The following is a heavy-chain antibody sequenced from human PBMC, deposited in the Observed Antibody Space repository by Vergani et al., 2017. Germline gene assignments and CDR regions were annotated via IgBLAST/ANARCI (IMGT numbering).Heavy chain of an antibody. CDR2: IYTSGST. V-gene: IGHV4-61*02. CDR1: GGSISSGSYY. CDR3: ARDPPVIAAAPYYYCMEV. Sequence: QVQLQESGPGLVKPSQTLSLTCTVPGGSISSGSYYWSWIRQPAGKGLEWIGRIYTSGSTNYNPSLKSRVTISVDTSKNQVSLKLSSVTAADTAVYYCARDPPVIAAAPYYYCMEVWGQGTTVTVSS. D-gene: IGHD6-13*01. J-gene: IGHJ6*02.